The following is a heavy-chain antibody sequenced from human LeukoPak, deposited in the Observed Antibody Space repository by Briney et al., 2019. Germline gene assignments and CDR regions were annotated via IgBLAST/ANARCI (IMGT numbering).Heavy chain of an antibody. CDR1: GGSISSYY. CDR2: TYYNGNT. Sequence: SETLSLTCTVSGGSISSYYWSWIRQPPGKGLEWIGYTYYNGNTDYNPSLKSRVTISVDTSMNQFSLKLTSVTAADTAVYFCARTQPFGYSYGPYFGYWGQGTLVTVSS. J-gene: IGHJ4*02. D-gene: IGHD5-18*01. CDR3: ARTQPFGYSYGPYFGY. V-gene: IGHV4-59*08.